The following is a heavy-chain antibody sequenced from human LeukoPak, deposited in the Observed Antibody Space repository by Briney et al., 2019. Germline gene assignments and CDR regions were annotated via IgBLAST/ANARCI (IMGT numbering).Heavy chain of an antibody. Sequence: GGSLRLSCAASGFTFSSYGMSWVRQAPGKGLEWVSAISGSGGSTYYADSVKGRFTISRDNSKNTLYLQMNSLRAEDTAVYYCAKGMRVVAATREFGYWGQGTLVTVSS. J-gene: IGHJ4*02. D-gene: IGHD2-15*01. CDR3: AKGMRVVAATREFGY. CDR2: ISGSGGST. V-gene: IGHV3-23*01. CDR1: GFTFSSYG.